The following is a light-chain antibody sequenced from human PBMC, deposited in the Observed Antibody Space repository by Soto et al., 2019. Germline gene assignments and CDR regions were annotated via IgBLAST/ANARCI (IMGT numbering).Light chain of an antibody. J-gene: IGKJ5*01. CDR1: QSFSSY. CDR2: DAS. V-gene: IGKV3-11*01. CDR3: QQRSNWPPDT. Sequence: EIVLTQSPATLSLSPGERATVSCRASQSFSSYLAWYQQKPGQAPRLLIYDASNRATGIPARFSGSGSGTDFTLTISSLEPEDFAVYYCQQRSNWPPDTFGQGTRLEIK.